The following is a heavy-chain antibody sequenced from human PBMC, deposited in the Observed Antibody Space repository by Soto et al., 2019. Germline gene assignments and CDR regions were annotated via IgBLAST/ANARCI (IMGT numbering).Heavy chain of an antibody. V-gene: IGHV4-34*01. Sequence: PSETLSLTCAVYGGSFSCYYWSWIRQPPGKGLEWIGEINHSGSTNYNPSLKSRVTISVDTSKNQFSLKLSSVTAADTAVYYCARTNYYGSGSYYNPAKGMDVWGQGTTVTVSS. J-gene: IGHJ6*02. CDR3: ARTNYYGSGSYYNPAKGMDV. D-gene: IGHD3-10*01. CDR1: GGSFSCYY. CDR2: INHSGST.